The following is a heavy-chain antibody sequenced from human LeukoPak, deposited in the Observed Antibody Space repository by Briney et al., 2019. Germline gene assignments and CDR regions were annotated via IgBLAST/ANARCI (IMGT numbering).Heavy chain of an antibody. D-gene: IGHD3-3*01. CDR1: GGSISSYY. CDR2: IYYSGST. CDR3: ARYYTGWPSFDY. J-gene: IGHJ4*02. V-gene: IGHV4-59*01. Sequence: SETLSLTCTVSGGSISSYYWSWIRQPPGKGLEWIGSIYYSGSTYYNPSLKSRVTMSVDTPKNRFSLRLTSVTAADTAVYYCARYYTGWPSFDYWGQGTLVTVSS.